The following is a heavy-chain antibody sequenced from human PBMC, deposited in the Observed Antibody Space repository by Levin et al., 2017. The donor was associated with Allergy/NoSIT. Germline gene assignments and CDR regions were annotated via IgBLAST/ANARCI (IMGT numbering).Heavy chain of an antibody. CDR2: IYNDGNDGST. V-gene: IGHV3-66*01. J-gene: IGHJ4*02. CDR3: VRTGGHWTGVFDF. Sequence: GESLKISCAASGFTVSTDYMSWVRQAPGKGLEWVSVIYNDGNDGSTYYADSVKGRFTISRDNSKNTVFLQMNSLRAEDTAVYYCVRTGGHWTGVFDFWGQGALVTVSS. CDR1: GFTVSTDY. D-gene: IGHD1-14*01.